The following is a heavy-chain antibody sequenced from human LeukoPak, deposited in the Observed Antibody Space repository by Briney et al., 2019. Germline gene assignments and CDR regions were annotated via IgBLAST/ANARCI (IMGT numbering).Heavy chain of an antibody. CDR3: VTESGWLFDY. J-gene: IGHJ4*02. V-gene: IGHV3-30*02. CDR2: IRYDGSNK. CDR1: GFTFSSYG. D-gene: IGHD5-24*01. Sequence: GGSLRLSCAASGFTFSSYGMHWVRQAPGKGLEWVAFIRYDGSNKYNADSVKGRFTISRDNAKNSLFLQVNSLRAEDTAMYYCVTESGWLFDYWGQGTLVTVSS.